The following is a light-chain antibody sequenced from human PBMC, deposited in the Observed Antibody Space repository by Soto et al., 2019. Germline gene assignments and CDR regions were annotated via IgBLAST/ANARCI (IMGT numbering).Light chain of an antibody. CDR3: SSYTSSGPV. V-gene: IGLV2-14*01. Sequence: QSALTQPASVSGSPGQSITISCTGTSSDIGGYDYVSWYQQYPGKAPKLTIFEVSNRPSGVSNRFSGSKSGNTASLTISGLQAEDEADYYCSSYTSSGPVFGGGTKLTVL. CDR2: EVS. CDR1: SSDIGGYDY. J-gene: IGLJ3*02.